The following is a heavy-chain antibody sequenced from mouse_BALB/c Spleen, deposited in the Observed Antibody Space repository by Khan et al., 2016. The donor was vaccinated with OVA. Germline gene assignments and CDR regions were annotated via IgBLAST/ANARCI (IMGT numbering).Heavy chain of an antibody. CDR1: GYTFTSYT. CDR2: INPSNTYT. CDR3: VRSGAYYRYDGYFDV. Sequence: QVRLQQSGAELARPGASVKMSCKASGYTFTSYTMHWVKQRPGQGLEWIGYINPSNTYTNYNQKFKDKATLTADKSSNTAYMQLSSLTSEDSAVYYSVRSGAYYRYDGYFDVWGAGTTVTVSS. V-gene: IGHV1-4*01. D-gene: IGHD2-14*01. J-gene: IGHJ1*01.